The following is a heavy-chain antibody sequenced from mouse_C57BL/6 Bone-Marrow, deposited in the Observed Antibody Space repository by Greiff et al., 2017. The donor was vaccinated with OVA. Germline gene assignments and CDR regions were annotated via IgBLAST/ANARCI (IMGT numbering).Heavy chain of an antibody. CDR1: GFNIKDDY. D-gene: IGHD1-1*01. CDR3: TTVYYGSSSWFAY. J-gene: IGHJ3*01. Sequence: VQLQQSGAELVRPGASVKLSCTASGFNIKDDYMHWVKQRPEQGLEWIGWIDPENGDTEYASKFQGKATITAATSSNTAYLQLSSLTSEDTAVYYCTTVYYGSSSWFAYWGQGTLVTVSA. V-gene: IGHV14-4*01. CDR2: IDPENGDT.